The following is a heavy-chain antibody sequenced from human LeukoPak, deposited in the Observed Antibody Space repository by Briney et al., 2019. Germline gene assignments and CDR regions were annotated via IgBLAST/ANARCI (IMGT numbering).Heavy chain of an antibody. CDR1: DDSITMYY. CDR2: VDHTGST. V-gene: IGHV4-59*01. D-gene: IGHD1-1*01. J-gene: IGHJ6*03. Sequence: SETLSLTCSVSDDSITMYYWTWIRQPPGKGLEWIGYVDHTGSTNFNPSLNGRVSISRDTTKNPFSLRLRSVTAADTAVYFCARGRVSSSTWYSTYYYYFYMNVWGKATTVTV. CDR3: ARGRVSSSTWYSTYYYYFYMNV.